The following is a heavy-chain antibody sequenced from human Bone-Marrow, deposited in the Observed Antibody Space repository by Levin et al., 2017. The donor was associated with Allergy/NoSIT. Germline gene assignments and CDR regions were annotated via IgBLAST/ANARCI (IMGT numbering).Heavy chain of an antibody. V-gene: IGHV3-48*01. CDR2: ISSSSSNR. Sequence: GGSLRLSCAASGFNFNSYSIDWVRQAPGKGLEWVSHISSSSSNRYYADSVKGRFTISRDNARNSLFLEMNSLRADDTAVYYCARDIFATAGGMDVWGQGTTVTVSS. D-gene: IGHD3-16*01. CDR1: GFNFNSYS. CDR3: ARDIFATAGGMDV. J-gene: IGHJ6*02.